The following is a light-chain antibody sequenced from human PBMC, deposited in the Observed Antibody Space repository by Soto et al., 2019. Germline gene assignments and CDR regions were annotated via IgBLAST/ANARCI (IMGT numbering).Light chain of an antibody. CDR2: EAS. J-gene: IGKJ1*01. V-gene: IGKV1-5*03. CDR3: QHYNSYSEA. CDR1: QTISSW. Sequence: DVQATKSNSTLSGSVGDRLTITCRDSQTISSWLAWYQQKPGKAPKLLIYEASTLKSGVPSRFSGSGSGTEFTLTICSLQPDDVATYYSQHYNSYSEAFGQVTKGDIK.